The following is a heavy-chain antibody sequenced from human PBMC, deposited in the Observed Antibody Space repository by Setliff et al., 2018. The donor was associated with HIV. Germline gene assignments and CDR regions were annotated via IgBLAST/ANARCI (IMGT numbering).Heavy chain of an antibody. CDR2: MHYSGTT. D-gene: IGHD4-17*01. J-gene: IGHJ6*03. V-gene: IGHV4-39*07. CDR1: GGSTSSSSNY. Sequence: SETLSLTCTVSGGSTSSSSNYWGWIRQAPGKGLEWIGNMHYSGTTYYNPSLKSRVMMSVETSKNQFSLRLRSVTAADTAVYYCARELPHGGDYTLTTYYMDVWGKGTTVTVSS. CDR3: ARELPHGGDYTLTTYYMDV.